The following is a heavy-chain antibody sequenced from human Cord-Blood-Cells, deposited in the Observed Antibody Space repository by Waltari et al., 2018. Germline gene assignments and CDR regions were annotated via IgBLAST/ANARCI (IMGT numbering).Heavy chain of an antibody. CDR3: ARDRAFDI. CDR1: GLTFSSHG. Sequence: QVQLVASGGGVVQPGRYLRISCAASGLTFSSHGMHWVRQAPGKGLEWVAVIWYDGSNKYYTDSVRGRFTISRDNSKNTLYLQMNSLRAEDTAVYYCARDRAFDIWGQGTMVTVSS. CDR2: IWYDGSNK. J-gene: IGHJ3*02. V-gene: IGHV3-33*01.